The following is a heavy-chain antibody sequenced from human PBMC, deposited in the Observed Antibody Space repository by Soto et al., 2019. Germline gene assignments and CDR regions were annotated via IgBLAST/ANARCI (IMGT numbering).Heavy chain of an antibody. CDR1: GGSISSSSYY. CDR3: ARHRYSSSWYVLDWFDP. J-gene: IGHJ5*02. CDR2: IYYSGST. D-gene: IGHD6-13*01. Sequence: QLQLQESGPGLVKPSETLSLTCTVSGGSISSSSYYWGWIRQPPGKGLVWIGSIYYSGSTYYNPSLKSRVTRAVDTSKNQFALKLSSVTAADTAVYYCARHRYSSSWYVLDWFDPWGQGTLVTVSS. V-gene: IGHV4-39*01.